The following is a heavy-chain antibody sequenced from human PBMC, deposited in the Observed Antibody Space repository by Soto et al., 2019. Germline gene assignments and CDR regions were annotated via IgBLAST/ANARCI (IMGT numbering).Heavy chain of an antibody. CDR2: INPNSGGT. D-gene: IGHD3-22*01. J-gene: IGHJ4*02. Sequence: ASVKVSCKASGYTFTGYYMHCVRQAPGQGLEWMGWINPNSGGTNYAQKFQGWVTMTRDTSISTAYMELSRLRSDDTAVYYCARANPAYYYDSSGYYPFDYWGQGTLVTVSS. CDR3: ARANPAYYYDSSGYYPFDY. V-gene: IGHV1-2*04. CDR1: GYTFTGYY.